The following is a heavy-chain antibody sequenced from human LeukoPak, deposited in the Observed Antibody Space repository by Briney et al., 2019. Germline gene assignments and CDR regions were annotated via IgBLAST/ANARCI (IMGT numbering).Heavy chain of an antibody. V-gene: IGHV1-8*01. CDR1: GYTFTNYD. D-gene: IGHD6-13*01. CDR3: ARGGAPAAARRFDP. Sequence: ASVKVSCKASGYTFTNYDINWVRQATGQGLEWMGWMNPNSGNTGYAQRFQGRVTITSNTSISTAYMELGSLRSEDTAVYYCARGGAPAAARRFDPWGQGTLVTVSS. J-gene: IGHJ5*02. CDR2: MNPNSGNT.